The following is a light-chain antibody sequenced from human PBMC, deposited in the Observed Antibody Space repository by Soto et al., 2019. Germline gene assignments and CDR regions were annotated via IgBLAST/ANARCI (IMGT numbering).Light chain of an antibody. Sequence: EIVLTQSPATLSLSPGERATLSCRASQSVYTYLAWYQQKPGQAPRLLIYDASKRATGIPARFSGSGSGKDFTLTISSLEPEDFAVYYCQQLTNWPPTRTFGQGTKVEIQ. CDR3: QQLTNWPPTRT. CDR1: QSVYTY. V-gene: IGKV3-11*01. CDR2: DAS. J-gene: IGKJ1*01.